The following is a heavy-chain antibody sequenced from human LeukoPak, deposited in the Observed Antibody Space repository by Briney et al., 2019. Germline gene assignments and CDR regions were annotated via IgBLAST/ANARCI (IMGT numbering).Heavy chain of an antibody. CDR1: GLPFYDYA. CDR2: ITWNSGSI. J-gene: IGHJ4*02. Sequence: GGSLRLPCAASGLPFYDYAMHWLRQAPGKGLEWVSGITWNSGSIAYADSVKGRFTISRDNAKNSLYLQVNSLRSEDTALYYCAAGAGITRYWGQGTLVTVSS. V-gene: IGHV3-9*01. CDR3: AAGAGITRY. D-gene: IGHD3-10*01.